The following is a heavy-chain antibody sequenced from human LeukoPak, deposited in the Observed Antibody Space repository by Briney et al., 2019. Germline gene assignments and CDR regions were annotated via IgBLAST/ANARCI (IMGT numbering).Heavy chain of an antibody. CDR1: GFTVSSYG. J-gene: IGHJ4*02. D-gene: IGHD3-3*01. CDR2: IRYDGSNK. Sequence: GGSLRLSCAASGFTVSSYGMHWVRQAPGKGLEWVAFIRYDGSNKYYADSVKGRFTISRDNSKNTLYLQMSSLRVEDTAVYYCAKDGIYDFWSGYHPFDYWGQGTLVTVSS. V-gene: IGHV3-30*02. CDR3: AKDGIYDFWSGYHPFDY.